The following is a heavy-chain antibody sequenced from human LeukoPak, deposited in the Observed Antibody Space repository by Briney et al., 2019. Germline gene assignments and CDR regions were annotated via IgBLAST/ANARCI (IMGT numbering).Heavy chain of an antibody. V-gene: IGHV3-7*01. Sequence: GGSLRLSCAASGFIFSNYWMSWVRQAPGKGLEWVANINPDGRQQAYVDSVKGRYTISRENAKNSLCLQMYSLRAEDTAIYYCAKYSGDYPHPPLDYWGQGTLVTVSS. D-gene: IGHD3-10*01. J-gene: IGHJ4*02. CDR1: GFIFSNYW. CDR2: INPDGRQQ. CDR3: AKYSGDYPHPPLDY.